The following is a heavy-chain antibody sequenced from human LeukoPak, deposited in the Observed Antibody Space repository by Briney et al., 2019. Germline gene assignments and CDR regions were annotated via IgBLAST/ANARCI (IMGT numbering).Heavy chain of an antibody. V-gene: IGHV3-74*01. CDR1: GFTFSSYW. D-gene: IGHD3-10*01. J-gene: IGHJ6*02. CDR2: INSDGSST. Sequence: GGSLRLSCAASGFTFSSYWMHWVRQAPGKGLVWVSRINSDGSSTSYADSVKGRFTISRDNAKNTLYLQMNSLRAEDTAVYYCAKDASVEAYPWFGELLSSSYYNYGMDVWGQGTTVTVSS. CDR3: AKDASVEAYPWFGELLSSSYYNYGMDV.